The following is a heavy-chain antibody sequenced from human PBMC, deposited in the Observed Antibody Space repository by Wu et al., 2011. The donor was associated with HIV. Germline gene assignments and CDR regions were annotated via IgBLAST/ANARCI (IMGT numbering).Heavy chain of an antibody. Sequence: QVQMVQSGAEFKKPGSSVKVSCKVSGDSFSRFSISWVRQAPGQGLEWMGRIIPFFGTTDYVQKFQGRVTITADKSTSTAYMELSSLRSDDTAVYYCARNFYGSGSYRMDPWGQGTLVTGLL. D-gene: IGHD3-10*01. V-gene: IGHV1-69*14. CDR3: ARNFYGSGSYRMDP. J-gene: IGHJ5*02. CDR1: GDSFSRFS. CDR2: IIPFFGTT.